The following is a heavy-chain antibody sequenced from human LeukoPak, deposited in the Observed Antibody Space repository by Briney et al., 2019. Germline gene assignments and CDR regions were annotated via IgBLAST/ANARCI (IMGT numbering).Heavy chain of an antibody. CDR2: IYYSGST. CDR1: GGSISSSSYY. J-gene: IGHJ3*02. Sequence: SETLSLTCTVSGGSISSSSYYWGWIRQPPGKGLEWIGSIYYSGSTYYNPSLKSRVTISVDTSKNQFSLKLSSVTAADTAVYYCARRYYYDSSGYYSLPALSNAFDIWGQGTMVTVSS. D-gene: IGHD3-22*01. CDR3: ARRYYYDSSGYYSLPALSNAFDI. V-gene: IGHV4-39*01.